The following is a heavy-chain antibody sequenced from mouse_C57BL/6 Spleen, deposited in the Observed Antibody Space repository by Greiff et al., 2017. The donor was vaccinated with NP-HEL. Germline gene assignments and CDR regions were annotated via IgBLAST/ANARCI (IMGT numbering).Heavy chain of an antibody. D-gene: IGHD1-1*01. CDR3: ARVGTTVGYFDV. J-gene: IGHJ1*03. Sequence: QVQLQQPGAELVKPGASVKLSCKASGYTFTSYWMHWVKQSPGRGLEWIARIDPNSGGTKYTETFKSKATLTVDKPSSTAYMQLSSQTSEESAVYYCARVGTTVGYFDVWGTGTTVTVSS. CDR1: GYTFTSYW. V-gene: IGHV1-72*01. CDR2: IDPNSGGT.